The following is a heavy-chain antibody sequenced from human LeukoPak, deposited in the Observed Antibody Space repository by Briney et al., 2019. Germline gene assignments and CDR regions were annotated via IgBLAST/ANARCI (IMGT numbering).Heavy chain of an antibody. CDR3: ARGPRPSRYCSGGSCYSPPVLRY. CDR2: INHSGST. V-gene: IGHV4-34*01. CDR1: GGSFSGYY. D-gene: IGHD2-15*01. J-gene: IGHJ4*02. Sequence: PSETLSLTCAVYGGSFSGYYWSWIRQPPGKGLEWIGEINHSGSTNYNPSLKSRVTISVDTSKNQFSLKLSSVTAADTAVYYCARGPRPSRYCSGGSCYSPPVLRYWGQGTLVTVSS.